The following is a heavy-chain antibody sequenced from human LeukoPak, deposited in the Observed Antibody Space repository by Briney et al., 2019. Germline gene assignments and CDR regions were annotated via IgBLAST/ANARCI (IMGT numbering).Heavy chain of an antibody. CDR2: ISPRGAT. CDR1: GGSISSGAYS. V-gene: IGHV4-30-2*01. D-gene: IGHD3-10*01. J-gene: IGHJ4*02. Sequence: PSETLSLTCAVSGGSISSGAYSWSWIRQPPGKGLEWIGYISPRGATYFNRSLKSRVTISVDRSNNQFSLNLSSVNAADTAVYYCARLITLVHGIITHLIFDYWGQGTLVAVSS. CDR3: ARLITLVHGIITHLIFDY.